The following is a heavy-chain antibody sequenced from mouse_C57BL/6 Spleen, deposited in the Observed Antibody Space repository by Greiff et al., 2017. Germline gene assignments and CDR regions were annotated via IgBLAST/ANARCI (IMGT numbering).Heavy chain of an antibody. V-gene: IGHV1-61*01. CDR1: CYTFTSYW. D-gene: IGHD2-2*01. J-gene: IGHJ2*01. CDR2: IYPSDSET. Sequence: QVQLQQPGAELVRPGSSVKLSCKASCYTFTSYWMDWVKQRPGQGLEWIGNIYPSDSETHYNPKFKDKATMTVDKSSSTAYMQLSSLTSEDSAVYYCARGYGRYFDYWGQGTTLTVSS. CDR3: ARGYGRYFDY.